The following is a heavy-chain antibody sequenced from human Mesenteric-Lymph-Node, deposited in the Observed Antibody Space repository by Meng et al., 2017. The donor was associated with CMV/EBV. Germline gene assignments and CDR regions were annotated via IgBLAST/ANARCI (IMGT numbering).Heavy chain of an antibody. CDR3: ARLLGPYSSSEMDWFDP. J-gene: IGHJ5*02. CDR1: GTLSNRG. V-gene: IGHV1-69*06. CDR2: IIPIFGTA. Sequence: GTLSNRGVNWVRQAPGQGLEWMGGIIPIFGTANYAQKFQGRVTITADKSTSTAYMELSSLRSEDTAVYYCARLLGPYSSSEMDWFDPWGQGTLVTVSS. D-gene: IGHD6-13*01.